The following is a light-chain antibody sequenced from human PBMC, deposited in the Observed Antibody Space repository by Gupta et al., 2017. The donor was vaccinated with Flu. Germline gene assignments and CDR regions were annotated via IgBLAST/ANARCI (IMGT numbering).Light chain of an antibody. V-gene: IGKV1-8*01. Sequence: PSSLCVTTEDRVTLTWRASLGIGANLAGYTRKPAKPPNLLFYDASTVLRGVPSRFGGSGFGTDLTLTTSGRQPEDFATYYCHQNDSYPHTFGHGTKVDIK. CDR1: LGIGAN. CDR3: HQNDSYPHT. J-gene: IGKJ3*01. CDR2: DAS.